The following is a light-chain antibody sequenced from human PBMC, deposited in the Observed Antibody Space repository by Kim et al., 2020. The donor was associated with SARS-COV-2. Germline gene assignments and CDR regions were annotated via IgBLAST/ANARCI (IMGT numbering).Light chain of an antibody. CDR1: QSVCSHC. CDR2: SVS. J-gene: IGKJ2*01. Sequence: SPGERATLPRRTSQSVCSHCLAWYQQKPGQAPRLLIYSVSNRATGIPDRFSGSGSGTDFTLTISRLGPEDFAVYYCQQYGIAPPYTFGQGTKLEI. V-gene: IGKV3-20*01. CDR3: QQYGIAPPYT.